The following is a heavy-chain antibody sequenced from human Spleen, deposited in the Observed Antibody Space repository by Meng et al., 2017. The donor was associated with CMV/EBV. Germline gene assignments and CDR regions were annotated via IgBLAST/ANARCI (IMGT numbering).Heavy chain of an antibody. J-gene: IGHJ6*02. CDR2: IRYDASNK. Sequence: GGSLRLSCEASGFNYDNFAMHWVRQRPGKGLEWVAIIRYDASNKHYGDSVKGRFTISRDNPKNTLYLQMNSLRPEDAAVYYCAKDRFCNSKNCYMGYFALDVWGQGTTVTVSS. D-gene: IGHD2/OR15-2a*01. CDR1: GFNYDNFA. CDR3: AKDRFCNSKNCYMGYFALDV. V-gene: IGHV3-30*02.